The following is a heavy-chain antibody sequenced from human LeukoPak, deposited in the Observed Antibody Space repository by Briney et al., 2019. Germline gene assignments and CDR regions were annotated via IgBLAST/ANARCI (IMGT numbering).Heavy chain of an antibody. D-gene: IGHD6-13*01. V-gene: IGHV3-21*01. CDR2: ISSSSSYR. J-gene: IGHJ4*02. CDR1: GFTFSSYS. CDR3: ARDERYSSSWYY. Sequence: GGSLRLXCAASGFTFSSYSMNWVRQAPGKGLEWVSSISSSSSYRYYADSVKGRFTISRDNAKNSLYLQMNSLRAEDTAVYYCARDERYSSSWYYWGQGTLVTVSS.